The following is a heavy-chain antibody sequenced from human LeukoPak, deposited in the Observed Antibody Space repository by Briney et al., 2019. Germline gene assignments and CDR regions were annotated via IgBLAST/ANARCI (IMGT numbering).Heavy chain of an antibody. CDR1: GFTFSAYG. D-gene: IGHD4-11*01. CDR2: ISSSSTNI. CDR3: AGGVNSNFDY. Sequence: GGSLRHSCGVSGFTFSAYGKNWVRQAPGKGLEWVSFISSSSTNIHYADSLKGRFTISRDNAKNSLYLQMNSLRAEDTAVYYCAGGVNSNFDYWGQGTLITVSS. J-gene: IGHJ4*02. V-gene: IGHV3-21*01.